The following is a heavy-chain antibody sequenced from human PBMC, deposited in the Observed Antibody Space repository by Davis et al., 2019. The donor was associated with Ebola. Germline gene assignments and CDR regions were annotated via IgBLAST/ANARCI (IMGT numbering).Heavy chain of an antibody. CDR2: INHSGST. CDR3: ARGVGMTRFDY. V-gene: IGHV4-34*01. CDR1: GGSFSGYY. D-gene: IGHD1-14*01. Sequence: GSLSLTCAVYGGSFSGYYWSWIRQPPGKGLEWIGEINHSGSTNYNPSLKSRVTISVDTSKNQFSLKLSSVTAADTAVYYCARGVGMTRFDYWGQGTLVTVSS. J-gene: IGHJ4*02.